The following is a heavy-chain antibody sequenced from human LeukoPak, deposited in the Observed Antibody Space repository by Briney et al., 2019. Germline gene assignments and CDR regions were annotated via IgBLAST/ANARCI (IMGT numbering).Heavy chain of an antibody. CDR3: AKDKLRDYDSSGSFDY. Sequence: PGGSLRLSCVASGFTFSSYGMHWVRQAPGKGVEWVAVIWYDGSNKYYADSVKGRFTISRDNSKNTLYLQMNSLRAEDTAVYYSAKDKLRDYDSSGSFDYWGQGTLVTVSS. J-gene: IGHJ4*02. D-gene: IGHD3-22*01. CDR2: IWYDGSNK. V-gene: IGHV3-33*06. CDR1: GFTFSSYG.